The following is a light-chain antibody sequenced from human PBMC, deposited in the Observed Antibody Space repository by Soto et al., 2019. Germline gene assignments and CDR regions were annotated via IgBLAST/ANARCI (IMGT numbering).Light chain of an antibody. CDR1: SSDVGGYNY. Sequence: QSALTQPASVSGSPEQSITISCTGTSSDVGGYNYVSWYQHHPGKAPKVMIYDVSDRPSGVSNRFSGSKSGNTASLTISGLQTEDEADYYCSSYTGSSALYVFGTGTKLTVL. CDR3: SSYTGSSALYV. CDR2: DVS. J-gene: IGLJ1*01. V-gene: IGLV2-14*03.